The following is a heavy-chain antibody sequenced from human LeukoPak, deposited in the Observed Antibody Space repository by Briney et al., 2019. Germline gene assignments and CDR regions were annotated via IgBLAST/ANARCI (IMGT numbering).Heavy chain of an antibody. V-gene: IGHV3-33*01. J-gene: IGHJ3*02. CDR3: ARDFTVRGVIIGAFDI. D-gene: IGHD3-10*01. CDR1: GFTFSSYG. CDR2: IWYDGSNK. Sequence: GGSLRLSCAASGFTFSSYGMHWVRQAPGKGLEWVAVIWYDGSNKYYADPVKGRFTISRDNSKNTLYLQMNSLRAEDTAVYYCARDFTVRGVIIGAFDIWGQGTMVTVSS.